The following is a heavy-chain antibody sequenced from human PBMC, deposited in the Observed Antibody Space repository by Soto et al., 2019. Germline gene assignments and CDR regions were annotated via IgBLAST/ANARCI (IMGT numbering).Heavy chain of an antibody. V-gene: IGHV3-23*01. J-gene: IGHJ1*01. CDR1: GFTSSSYA. D-gene: IGHD1-26*01. Sequence: GGSLRLSCAASGFTSSSYAMSWVRQAPGKGLEWVSAISGSGGSTYYADSVKGRFTISRDNSKNTLYLQMNSLRAEDTAVYYCAKCPGATTAEYFQHWGQGTLVTVSS. CDR3: AKCPGATTAEYFQH. CDR2: ISGSGGST.